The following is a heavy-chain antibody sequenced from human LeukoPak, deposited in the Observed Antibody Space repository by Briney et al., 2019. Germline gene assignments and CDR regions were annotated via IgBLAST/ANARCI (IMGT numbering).Heavy chain of an antibody. CDR2: IYYSGST. V-gene: IGHV4-59*01. Sequence: SETLSLTCTVSSGSISSYYWSWIRQPPGKGLEWIGYIYYSGSTNYNPSLKSRVTISVDTSKNQFSLKLSSVTAADTAVYYCASLYSSSSRNFDYWGQGTLVTVSS. D-gene: IGHD6-13*01. CDR3: ASLYSSSSRNFDY. J-gene: IGHJ4*02. CDR1: SGSISSYY.